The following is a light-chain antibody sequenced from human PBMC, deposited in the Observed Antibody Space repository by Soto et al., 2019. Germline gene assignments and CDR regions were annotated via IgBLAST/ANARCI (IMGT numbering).Light chain of an antibody. J-gene: IGLJ1*01. CDR2: DVS. CDR3: SSYTTSISYV. V-gene: IGLV2-14*01. CDR1: ISDVGGYNT. Sequence: QSALTQPASVSGSPGQSITISCTGTISDVGGYNTVSWYQQHPGKVPKLMIHDVSDRPSWVSDRFSGSKSGNTASLTISRLQAEDEADYYCSSYTTSISYVFGSGTKVAVL.